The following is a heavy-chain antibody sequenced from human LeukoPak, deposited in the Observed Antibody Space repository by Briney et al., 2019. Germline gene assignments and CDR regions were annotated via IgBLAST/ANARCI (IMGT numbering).Heavy chain of an antibody. J-gene: IGHJ4*02. CDR1: GFTFINYA. D-gene: IGHD2-8*02. V-gene: IGHV3-23*01. CDR2: TVGGRPDT. Sequence: QAGGSLRLSGAASGFTFINYAMSWVGQTPGKGLEWVAATVGGRPDTYHADSVRGRFTVSRDNSMNPLYLQMNSLRVEDTPVYYCTKAPVRSCTGTFCYPFDYWGQGILVTVSS. CDR3: TKAPVRSCTGTFCYPFDY.